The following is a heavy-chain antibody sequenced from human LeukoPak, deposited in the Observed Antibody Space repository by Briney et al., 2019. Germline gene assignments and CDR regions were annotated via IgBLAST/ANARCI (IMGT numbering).Heavy chain of an antibody. D-gene: IGHD3-22*01. CDR1: GGSFSGYY. J-gene: IGHJ4*02. CDR2: INHSGST. CDR3: AREVGGYYDSSGYPNY. Sequence: PSETLSLTCAVYGGSFSGYYWSWIRQPPGEGLEWIGEINHSGSTNYNPSLKSRVTISVDTSKNQFSLKLSSVTAADTAVYYCAREVGGYYDSSGYPNYWGQGTLVTVSS. V-gene: IGHV4-34*01.